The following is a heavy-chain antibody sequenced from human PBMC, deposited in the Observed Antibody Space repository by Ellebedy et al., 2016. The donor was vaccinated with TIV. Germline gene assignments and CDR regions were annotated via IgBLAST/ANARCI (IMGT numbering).Heavy chain of an antibody. V-gene: IGHV1-46*01. CDR3: ARPVVTGDAFDI. D-gene: IGHD4-23*01. CDR1: GYTFASYY. Sequence: AASVKVSCKASGYTFASYYMHWVRQAPGRGLEWMGIINPSGGSTSYAQKFQGRVTMTRDTSTSTVYMELSSLRSEDTAVYYCARPVVTGDAFDIWGQGTMVTVSS. J-gene: IGHJ3*02. CDR2: INPSGGST.